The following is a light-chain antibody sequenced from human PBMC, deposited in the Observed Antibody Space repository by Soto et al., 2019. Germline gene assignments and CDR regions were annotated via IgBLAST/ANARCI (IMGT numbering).Light chain of an antibody. CDR3: CSYTRSRTLI. J-gene: IGLJ1*01. CDR2: NVS. V-gene: IGLV2-14*01. CDR1: SSDIGSYDY. Sequence: QSVLIQPPSVSGSPGQSVTISCTGTSSDIGSYDYVSWYQQHPGKVPKVIIYNVSNRPSGVSYRFSATKSGNTASLTISGLQADDEADYYCCSYTRSRTLIFGTGTKVTVL.